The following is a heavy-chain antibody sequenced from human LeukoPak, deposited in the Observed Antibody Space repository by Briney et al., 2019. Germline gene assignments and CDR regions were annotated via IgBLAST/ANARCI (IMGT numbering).Heavy chain of an antibody. D-gene: IGHD2-15*01. CDR2: FDPEDGET. Sequence: ASVKVSCKVSGYTLTELSMHWVRQAPGKGLEWMGGFDPEDGETIYAQKFQGRVTMTRDMSTSTVYMELSSLRSEDTAVYYCAVVAAYYYYYYMDVWGKGTTVTISS. CDR1: GYTLTELS. CDR3: AVVAAYYYYYYMDV. V-gene: IGHV1-24*01. J-gene: IGHJ6*03.